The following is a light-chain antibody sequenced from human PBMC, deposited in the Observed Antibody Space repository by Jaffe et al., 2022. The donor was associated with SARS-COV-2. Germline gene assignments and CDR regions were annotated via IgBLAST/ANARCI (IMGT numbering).Light chain of an antibody. J-gene: IGLJ2*01. Sequence: QSALTQPASVSGSPGQSITISCTGTSSDVGGYNYVSWYQQHPGEAPKLVIYEVSSRPSGVPDRFSGSKSGYTASLTISGLQAEDEADYYCSSYTGSGTTFGGGTKLTVL. V-gene: IGLV2-14*01. CDR3: SSYTGSGTT. CDR2: EVS. CDR1: SSDVGGYNY.